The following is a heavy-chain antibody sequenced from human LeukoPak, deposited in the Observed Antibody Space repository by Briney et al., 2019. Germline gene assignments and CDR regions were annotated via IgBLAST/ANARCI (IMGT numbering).Heavy chain of an antibody. CDR1: GGSISSYY. CDR2: INHSGST. V-gene: IGHV4-34*01. CDR3: ARTLPRTYYYYMDV. D-gene: IGHD1-14*01. Sequence: SETLSLTCTVSGGSISSYYWSWIRQPPGKGLEWIGEINHSGSTNYNPSLKSRVTISVDTSKNQFSLKLSSVTAADTAVYYCARTLPRTYYYYMDVWGKGTTVTISS. J-gene: IGHJ6*03.